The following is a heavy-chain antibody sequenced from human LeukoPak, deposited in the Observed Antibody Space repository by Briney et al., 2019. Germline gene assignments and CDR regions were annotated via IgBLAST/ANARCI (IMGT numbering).Heavy chain of an antibody. J-gene: IGHJ4*02. V-gene: IGHV3-53*01. CDR1: GFTVSSSH. CDR3: AKHLGYSSSHMDY. Sequence: GGSLRLSCAASGFTVSSSHMTWVRQAVGKGLEWVSFIYSGGDTSYADSVKGRFTISRDNSKNTLYLQMNSLRDEDTAVYYCAKHLGYSSSHMDYWGQGTLVTVSS. CDR2: IYSGGDT. D-gene: IGHD6-13*01.